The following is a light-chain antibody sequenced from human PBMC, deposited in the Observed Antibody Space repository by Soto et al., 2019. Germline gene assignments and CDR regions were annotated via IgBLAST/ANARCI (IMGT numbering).Light chain of an antibody. CDR2: GAS. V-gene: IGKV3-20*01. CDR3: QQYGSSPH. Sequence: EIVLTQSPGTLSLSPGERATLSCRASQSVSSSYLAWYQQKPGQAPRLLIYGASTRATGIPARFSGSGSGTDFTLTISRLEPEDFAVYYCQQYGSSPHFGQGTRLEN. J-gene: IGKJ5*01. CDR1: QSVSSSY.